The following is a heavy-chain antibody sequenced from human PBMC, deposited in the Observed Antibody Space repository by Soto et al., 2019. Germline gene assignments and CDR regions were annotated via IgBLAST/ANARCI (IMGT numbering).Heavy chain of an antibody. V-gene: IGHV4-30-2*01. Sequence: PSETLSPTGAVSGGSIVSGGYFWSWIRQPPGKGLEWIGNIYHSAITYYNPSLKSRVTISVDRSKNQFSLRLSSVTAANTTVYYCGRDRGSSSGSGMDVWGQGTTVTVSS. CDR1: GGSIVSGGYF. D-gene: IGHD2-15*01. CDR2: IYHSAIT. J-gene: IGHJ6*02. CDR3: GRDRGSSSGSGMDV.